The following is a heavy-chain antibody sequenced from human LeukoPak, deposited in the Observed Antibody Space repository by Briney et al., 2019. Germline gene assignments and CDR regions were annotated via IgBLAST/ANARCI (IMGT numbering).Heavy chain of an antibody. Sequence: SETLSLTCTVSGGSISSYYWSWIRQPPGKGLEWIGYIYYSGSTNYNPSLKSRVTISVDTSKNQFSLKLSSVTAADTAVYYCARHRRAARGHFDYWGQGTLVTLSS. CDR3: ARHRRAARGHFDY. J-gene: IGHJ4*02. CDR2: IYYSGST. D-gene: IGHD6-6*01. V-gene: IGHV4-59*08. CDR1: GGSISSYY.